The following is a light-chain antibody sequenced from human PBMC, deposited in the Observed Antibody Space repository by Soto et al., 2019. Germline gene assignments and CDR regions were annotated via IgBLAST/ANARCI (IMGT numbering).Light chain of an antibody. CDR3: QYYGASNT. J-gene: IGKJ2*01. V-gene: IGKV3-20*01. CDR1: QSVSTY. CDR2: GAS. Sequence: EIVLTQSPGTLSLSPGERVTLSCRASQSVSTYLAWYQQKPGQAPRLLIYGASGRVAGIPDRFSGSASGTDFTLTISRLEPEDFAVYYCQYYGASNTFGQGTKLEIK.